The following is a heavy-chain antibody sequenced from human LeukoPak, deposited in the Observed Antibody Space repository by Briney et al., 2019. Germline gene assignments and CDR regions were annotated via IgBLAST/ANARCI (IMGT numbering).Heavy chain of an antibody. CDR3: ASQKTLVRGAIRLFDASDI. J-gene: IGHJ3*02. CDR1: GGSISSNSYF. Sequence: PSETLSLTCTVSGGSISSNSYFWGWIRQPPGKGLEWIGIIHYSGSIYYSPSLKSRLSISIDTSKNQFSLKLGSVTAADTAVYYCASQKTLVRGAIRLFDASDIWGQGTVVTVSS. CDR2: IHYSGSI. D-gene: IGHD3-10*01. V-gene: IGHV4-39*01.